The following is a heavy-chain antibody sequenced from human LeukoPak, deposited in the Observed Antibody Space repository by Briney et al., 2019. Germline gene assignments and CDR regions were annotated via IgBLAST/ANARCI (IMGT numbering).Heavy chain of an antibody. CDR3: AKVSGYDILTGYNDY. CDR1: GFTFSTYG. CDR2: IWHDGSKK. D-gene: IGHD3-9*01. V-gene: IGHV3-33*06. J-gene: IGHJ4*02. Sequence: GGSLRLSCAASGFTFSTYGMHWVRQAPGKGLEWVALIWHDGSKKYYADSVKGRFTISRDNSKNTLYLQMNSLRAEDTAVYYCAKVSGYDILTGYNDYWGQGTLVTVSS.